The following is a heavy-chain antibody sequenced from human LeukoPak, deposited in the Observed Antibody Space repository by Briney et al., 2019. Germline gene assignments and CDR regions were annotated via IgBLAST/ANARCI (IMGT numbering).Heavy chain of an antibody. CDR1: GFTFSYYL. CDR2: ITSSNSI. Sequence: AVSLRLSCAASGFTFSYYLMNRVRQAPGKGLQWGSSITSSNSIYYSDPVQGRVTVSRDNAKNSLYLQMNSLRADDTAVYYCARNFEERGYYLADFDYWGQGTLVTVSS. J-gene: IGHJ4*02. CDR3: ARNFEERGYYLADFDY. D-gene: IGHD3-22*01. V-gene: IGHV3-69-1*01.